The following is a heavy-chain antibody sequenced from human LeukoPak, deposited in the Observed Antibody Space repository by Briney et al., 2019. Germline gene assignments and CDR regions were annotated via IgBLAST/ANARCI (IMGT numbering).Heavy chain of an antibody. CDR1: GFMFSRYW. V-gene: IGHV3-30*03. CDR3: ARDGDPYYYDSSGSWEYYFDY. CDR2: MSSDGNTE. D-gene: IGHD3-22*01. J-gene: IGHJ4*02. Sequence: GGSLRLSCAASGFMFSRYWMSWVRQAPGKGLEWVAIMSSDGNTEYYADSVKGRFTISRDNSKNTLYLQMNSLRAEDTAVYYCARDGDPYYYDSSGSWEYYFDYWGQGTLVTVSS.